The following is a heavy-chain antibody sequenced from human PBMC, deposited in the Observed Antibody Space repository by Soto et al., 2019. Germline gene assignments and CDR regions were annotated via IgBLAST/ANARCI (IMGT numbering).Heavy chain of an antibody. V-gene: IGHV4-59*01. CDR1: GGSISSYY. Sequence: SETLSLTCTVSGGSISSYYWSWIRQPPGKGLEWIGYIYYSGSTNYNPSLKSRVTISVDTSKDQFSLKLSSVTAADTAVYYCAREGGGPAAAGTSRIYWYFDLWGRGTLVTVSS. CDR2: IYYSGST. D-gene: IGHD6-13*01. CDR3: AREGGGPAAAGTSRIYWYFDL. J-gene: IGHJ2*01.